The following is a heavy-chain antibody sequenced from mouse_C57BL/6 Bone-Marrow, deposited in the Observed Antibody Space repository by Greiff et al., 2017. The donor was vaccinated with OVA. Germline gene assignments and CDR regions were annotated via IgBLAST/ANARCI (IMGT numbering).Heavy chain of an antibody. Sequence: QVQLKQSGAELARPGASVKLSCKASGYTFTSYGISWVKQRTGQGLEWIGEIYPRSGNTYYNEKFKGKATLTADKSSSTAYMELRSLTSEDSAVYFCASPFGALYAMDYWGQGTSVTVSS. V-gene: IGHV1-81*01. D-gene: IGHD3-1*01. J-gene: IGHJ4*01. CDR2: IYPRSGNT. CDR1: GYTFTSYG. CDR3: ASPFGALYAMDY.